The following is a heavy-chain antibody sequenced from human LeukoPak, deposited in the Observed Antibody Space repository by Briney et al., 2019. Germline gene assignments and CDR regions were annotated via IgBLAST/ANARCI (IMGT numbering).Heavy chain of an antibody. CDR1: GFTFSSYE. J-gene: IGHJ4*02. V-gene: IGHV3-48*03. CDR2: ISSDGTSI. CDR3: VREMLAASGLDY. D-gene: IGHD6-13*01. Sequence: PGGSLRLSCVASGFTFSSYEMTWVRQAPGKGLEWLSHISSDGTSICSAASVKGRFTVSRDNAKNSLCLQMNNLRAEDTAIYYCVREMLAASGLDYWGQGILLTVS.